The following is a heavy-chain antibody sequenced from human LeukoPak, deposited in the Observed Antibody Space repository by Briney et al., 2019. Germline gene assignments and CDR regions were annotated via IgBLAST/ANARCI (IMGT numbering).Heavy chain of an antibody. CDR3: ARDLIAARPGWFDP. D-gene: IGHD6-6*01. CDR2: ISAYNGNT. Sequence: ASVKVSCKASGYTFTSYGISWVRQAPGQGLEWMGWISAYNGNTNCAQNLQGRVTLTTDTSASTAYMELRSLRSDDTAVYYCARDLIAARPGWFDPWGQGTLVIVSS. V-gene: IGHV1-18*01. CDR1: GYTFTSYG. J-gene: IGHJ5*02.